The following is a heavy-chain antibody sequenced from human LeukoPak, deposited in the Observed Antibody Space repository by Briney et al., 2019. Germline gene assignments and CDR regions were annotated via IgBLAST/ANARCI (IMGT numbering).Heavy chain of an antibody. Sequence: GASVKVSCKASGGTFSSHAISWVRQAPGQGLEWMGRINPNSGGTTYAQKFQGRVTMTRDTSIGTAYMELSSLRSDDTAVYYCARPHYESSGLYVDAFDIWGQGTMVTVSS. CDR1: GGTFSSHA. CDR3: ARPHYESSGLYVDAFDI. D-gene: IGHD3-22*01. V-gene: IGHV1-2*06. J-gene: IGHJ3*02. CDR2: INPNSGGT.